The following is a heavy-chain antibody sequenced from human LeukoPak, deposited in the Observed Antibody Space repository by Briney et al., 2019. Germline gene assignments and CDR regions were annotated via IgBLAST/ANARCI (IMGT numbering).Heavy chain of an antibody. D-gene: IGHD3-16*01. CDR2: IWFDGITK. V-gene: IGHV3-33*01. J-gene: IGHJ3*01. Sequence: PGGSLRLSCAASGFTFSTCGMHWVRQAPGKGLEWVAVIWFDGITKYYADSVEGRFTISRDTSKNTLYLQMNSLRAEDTAVYYCTRDVGDPLSRKNDAFNFWGQGTTVTVSS. CDR1: GFTFSTCG. CDR3: TRDVGDPLSRKNDAFNF.